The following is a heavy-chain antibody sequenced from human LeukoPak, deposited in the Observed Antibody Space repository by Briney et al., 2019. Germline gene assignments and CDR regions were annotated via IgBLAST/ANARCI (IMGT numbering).Heavy chain of an antibody. V-gene: IGHV3-21*01. CDR3: ARDPYSGNYGNDYYYYMDV. CDR1: GFTFSSFN. CDR2: ITSSGTHI. J-gene: IGHJ6*03. Sequence: TGGSLRLSCAASGFTFSSFNMNWVRQAPGKAMEWVSSITSSGTHIFYADSVRGRFTISGDNAKNSLYLQMDSPGPDDTAVYYCARDPYSGNYGNDYYYYMDVWGKGTTVTISS. D-gene: IGHD1-26*01.